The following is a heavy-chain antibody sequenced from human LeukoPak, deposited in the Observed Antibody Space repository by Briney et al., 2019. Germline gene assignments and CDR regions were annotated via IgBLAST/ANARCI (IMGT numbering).Heavy chain of an antibody. Sequence: SETLSLTCAVYGGSFSGYYWSWIRQPPGKGLEWIGEINHSGGTNYNPSLKSRVTISVDTSKNQFSLKLSSVTAADTAVYYCARGSDTAMVTGFDYWGQGTLVTVSS. CDR3: ARGSDTAMVTGFDY. J-gene: IGHJ4*02. D-gene: IGHD5-18*01. CDR1: GGSFSGYY. V-gene: IGHV4-34*01. CDR2: INHSGGT.